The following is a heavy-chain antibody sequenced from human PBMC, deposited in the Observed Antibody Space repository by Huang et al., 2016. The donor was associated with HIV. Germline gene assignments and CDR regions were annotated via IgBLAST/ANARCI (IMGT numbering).Heavy chain of an antibody. Sequence: QLQLQESGPGLVKPSETLSLTCTVSGGSISSSYYWGWIRQPPGKGLEWIGNIYYSGNISYNPSLKSRVTISVDTSKNHISLKVDSVTAADTAVYYRARPLTGTTALGYWGQGTLVTVSS. J-gene: IGHJ4*02. CDR1: GGSISSSYY. D-gene: IGHD1-20*01. CDR2: IYYSGNI. CDR3: ARPLTGTTALGY. V-gene: IGHV4-39*01.